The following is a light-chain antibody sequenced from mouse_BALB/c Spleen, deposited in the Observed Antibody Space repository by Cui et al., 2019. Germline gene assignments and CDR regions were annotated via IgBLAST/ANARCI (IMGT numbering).Light chain of an antibody. J-gene: IGKJ2*01. Sequence: QIVLTQSLAIMSAPPGEKVTMTCSASSSVSYMYWYQQKPGSSPRLLIYDTSNLASGVPVRFSGSGSGTSYSLTISRMEAEDAATYYCQQWSSYTFGGGTKLEIK. V-gene: IGKV4-55*01. CDR1: SSVSY. CDR3: QQWSSYT. CDR2: DTS.